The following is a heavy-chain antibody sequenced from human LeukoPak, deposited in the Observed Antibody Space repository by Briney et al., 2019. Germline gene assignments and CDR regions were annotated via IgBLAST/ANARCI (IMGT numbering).Heavy chain of an antibody. CDR1: GYTFTSYG. CDR3: ARVNYYDSSGYCFGAFDI. CDR2: ISAYNGNT. D-gene: IGHD3-22*01. V-gene: IGHV1-18*01. J-gene: IGHJ3*02. Sequence: ASVKVSCKASGYTFTSYGISWVRQAPGQGLEWMGWISAYNGNTNYAQKLQGRVTMTTDTSTSTAYMELRSLRSDDTAMYYCARVNYYDSSGYCFGAFDIWGQGTMVTVSS.